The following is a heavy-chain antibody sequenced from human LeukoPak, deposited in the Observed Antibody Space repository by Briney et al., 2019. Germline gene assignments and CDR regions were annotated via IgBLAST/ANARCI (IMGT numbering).Heavy chain of an antibody. D-gene: IGHD5-18*01. CDR2: ISGSGGST. CDR1: GFTSSSYA. CDR3: AKVRPGTAMVRGYFDY. J-gene: IGHJ4*02. Sequence: GGSLRLSCAASGFTSSSYAMSWVRQAPGKGLEWVSAISGSGGSTYYADSVKGRFTISRDNSKNTLYLQMNSLRAEDTAVYYCAKVRPGTAMVRGYFDYWGQGTLVTVSS. V-gene: IGHV3-23*01.